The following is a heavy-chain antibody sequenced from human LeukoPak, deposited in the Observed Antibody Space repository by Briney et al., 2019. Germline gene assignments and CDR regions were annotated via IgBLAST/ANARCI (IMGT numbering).Heavy chain of an antibody. D-gene: IGHD2-8*01. CDR1: GYTFSNYD. CDR2: MNPFSGNT. Sequence: ASVKVSCKASGYTFSNYDIHWVRQATGQGLEWMGWMNPFSGNTGYAQKFQGRITITRNTSINTAYMELSSLRSEDTAVYYCAGSLGYCTSNVCYLKYWGQGTLVTVSS. J-gene: IGHJ4*02. V-gene: IGHV1-8*03. CDR3: AGSLGYCTSNVCYLKY.